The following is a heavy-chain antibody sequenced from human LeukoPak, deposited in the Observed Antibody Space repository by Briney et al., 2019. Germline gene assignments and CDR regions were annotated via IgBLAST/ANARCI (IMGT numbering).Heavy chain of an antibody. V-gene: IGHV4-59*01. CDR1: GGSISSYY. J-gene: IGHJ3*02. Sequence: SETLSLTCTVSGGSISSYYWSWIRQPAGKGLEWIGYIYYSGSTNYNPSLKSRVTISVDTSKNQFSLKLSSVTAADTAVYYCPRGHPPTVVTATRSAAFAIWGQGTMVTVSS. CDR2: IYYSGST. D-gene: IGHD2-21*02. CDR3: PRGHPPTVVTATRSAAFAI.